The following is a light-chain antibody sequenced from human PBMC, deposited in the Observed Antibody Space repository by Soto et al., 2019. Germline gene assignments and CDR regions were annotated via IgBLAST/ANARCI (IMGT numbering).Light chain of an antibody. V-gene: IGKV3-11*01. CDR1: QSVSSY. J-gene: IGKJ4*01. CDR3: QQRSNWPLT. CDR2: DAS. Sequence: EIVLTQSPATLSLSPGERATLSCRASQSVSSYLAWYQQKPGQAPRLLIYDASNRATGIPARFSGSGSGTDFTLTISSLEPEDVAGYYCQQRSNWPLTFGGGTKVDI.